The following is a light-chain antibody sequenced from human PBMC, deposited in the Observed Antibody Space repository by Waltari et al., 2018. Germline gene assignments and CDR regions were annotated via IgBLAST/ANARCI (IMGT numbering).Light chain of an antibody. J-gene: IGKJ2*01. CDR2: GAS. CDR3: QQYNNWPLMYT. Sequence: EIVMTQSPATLSVSPGERATLPCRASQSVSINLAWYQQKPGQAPRLLIYGASTRATGIPARFSGSGSGTEFTLTISSLQSEDFAVYYCQQYNNWPLMYTFGQGTKLEIK. CDR1: QSVSIN. V-gene: IGKV3-15*01.